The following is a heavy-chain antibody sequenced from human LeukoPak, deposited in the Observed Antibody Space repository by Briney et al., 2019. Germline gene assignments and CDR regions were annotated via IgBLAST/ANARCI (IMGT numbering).Heavy chain of an antibody. CDR1: GYTFTGYY. V-gene: IGHV1-2*02. CDR3: ARDQEGSSSENWFDP. D-gene: IGHD6-6*01. CDR2: INPNSGGT. Sequence: ASVKVSCKASGYTFTGYYMHWVRQAPGQGLEWMGWINPNSGGTNYAQKFQGRVTMTRDTSISTAYMELSRLRSDDTAVYYCARDQEGSSSENWFDPWGQGTLVTVSS. J-gene: IGHJ5*02.